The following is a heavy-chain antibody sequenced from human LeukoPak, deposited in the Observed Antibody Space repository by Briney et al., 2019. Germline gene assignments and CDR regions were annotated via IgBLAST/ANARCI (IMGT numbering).Heavy chain of an antibody. CDR3: AGGVSMAPLNPFDY. V-gene: IGHV4-34*01. Sequence: SETLSLTCAVYGGSFSGYYWSWIRQPPGKGLEWIGEINHSGSTNYNPSLKSRVTISVDTSKNQFSLKLSSVTAADTAVYYCAGGVSMAPLNPFDYWGQETLVTVSS. CDR2: INHSGST. CDR1: GGSFSGYY. J-gene: IGHJ4*02. D-gene: IGHD6-6*01.